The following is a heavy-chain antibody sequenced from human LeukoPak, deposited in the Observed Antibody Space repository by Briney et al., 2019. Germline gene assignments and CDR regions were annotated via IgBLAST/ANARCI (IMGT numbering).Heavy chain of an antibody. CDR2: ISYDGSNK. J-gene: IGHJ4*02. Sequence: GRSLRLSCVASGFTFSSYGMHWVRQAPGKGLEWVAVISYDGSNKYYADSVKGRFTISRDNSKNTLYLQMNSLRAEDTAVYYCAKGVGATDYWGQGTLVTVSS. D-gene: IGHD1-26*01. CDR1: GFTFSSYG. V-gene: IGHV3-30*18. CDR3: AKGVGATDY.